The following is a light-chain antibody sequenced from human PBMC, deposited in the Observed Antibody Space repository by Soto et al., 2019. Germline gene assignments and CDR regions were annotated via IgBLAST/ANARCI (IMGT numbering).Light chain of an antibody. CDR2: GAS. Sequence: EIVMTQSPATLSLSPGERATLSCRASQDIRSSLARYQQKPGQAPRLLIYGASIRATGVPATFSGSGSGTEFTLSISSLQSEHLGVYYCQQDSSWPLTFGGGTKVDIK. CDR1: QDIRSS. V-gene: IGKV3-15*01. J-gene: IGKJ4*01. CDR3: QQDSSWPLT.